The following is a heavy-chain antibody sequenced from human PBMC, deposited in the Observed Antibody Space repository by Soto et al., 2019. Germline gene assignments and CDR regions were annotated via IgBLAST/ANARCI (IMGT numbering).Heavy chain of an antibody. CDR2: ISSSSSYI. J-gene: IGHJ5*02. D-gene: IGHD3-10*01. Sequence: GGSLRLSCAASGFTFSSYSMNWVRQAPGKGLEWVSSISSSSSYIYYADSVKGRFTISRDNAKNSLYLQMNSLRAEDTAVYYCARDYGSGSYYIPAGWFDPWGQGTLVTVSS. CDR1: GFTFSSYS. V-gene: IGHV3-21*01. CDR3: ARDYGSGSYYIPAGWFDP.